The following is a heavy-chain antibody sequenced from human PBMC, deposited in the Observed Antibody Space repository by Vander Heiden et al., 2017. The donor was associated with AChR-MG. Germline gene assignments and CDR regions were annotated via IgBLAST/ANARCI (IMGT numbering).Heavy chain of an antibody. CDR2: ISGSGGSK. V-gene: IGHV3-23*01. J-gene: IGHJ4*02. CDR3: ASPYDFWSGYHSALGY. CDR1: GFTFSSYA. D-gene: IGHD3-3*01. Sequence: ELQLLESGRGLVPPGGSLSLSCAASGFTFSSYAMSWVRQAPGKGLEWVSAISGSGGSKYYADSVKGRFTISSDNSKNTLYLQMNSLRAEDTAVYYCASPYDFWSGYHSALGYWGQGTLVTVSS.